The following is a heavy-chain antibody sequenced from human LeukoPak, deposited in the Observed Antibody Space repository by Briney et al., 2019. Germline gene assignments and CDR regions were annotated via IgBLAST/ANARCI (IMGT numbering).Heavy chain of an antibody. CDR3: AKGYSSSWDWFDP. J-gene: IGHJ5*02. V-gene: IGHV3-23*01. CDR2: ISGSGGST. D-gene: IGHD6-13*01. CDR1: GFTFSSYA. Sequence: TGGSLRLSCAASGFTFSSYAMSWVRHAPGKGLEWVSAISGSGGSTYSADSVKGRFTISRDNSKNTLYLQTNCLRAEDTAVYYCAKGYSSSWDWFDPWGQGTLVTVSS.